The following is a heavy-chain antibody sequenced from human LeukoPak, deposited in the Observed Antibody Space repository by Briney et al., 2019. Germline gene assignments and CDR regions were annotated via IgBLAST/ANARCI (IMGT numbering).Heavy chain of an antibody. D-gene: IGHD2-2*01. Sequence: GASVKVSCKASGYTFTSYGISWVRQAPGQGLEWMGWISAYNGNTNYAQKLQGRVTMTTDTSTSTAYMELRSPRSDDTAVYYCARDIAVVVVVPAAIGWFDPWGQGTLVTVSS. CDR3: ARDIAVVVVVPAAIGWFDP. J-gene: IGHJ5*02. CDR1: GYTFTSYG. V-gene: IGHV1-18*01. CDR2: ISAYNGNT.